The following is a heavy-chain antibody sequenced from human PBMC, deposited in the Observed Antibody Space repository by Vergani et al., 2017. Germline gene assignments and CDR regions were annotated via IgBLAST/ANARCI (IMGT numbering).Heavy chain of an antibody. CDR3: AKDRRPYMVRGVPTFGY. D-gene: IGHD3-10*01. J-gene: IGHJ4*02. Sequence: EVQLLESGGGLVQLGGSLRLSCAASGFTFSSYAMSWVRQAPGKGLEWVSAISGSGGSTYYADSVKGRFTISRDNSKNTLYLQMNSLRAEDTAVYYCAKDRRPYMVRGVPTFGYWGQGTLVTVSS. CDR1: GFTFSSYA. V-gene: IGHV3-23*01. CDR2: ISGSGGST.